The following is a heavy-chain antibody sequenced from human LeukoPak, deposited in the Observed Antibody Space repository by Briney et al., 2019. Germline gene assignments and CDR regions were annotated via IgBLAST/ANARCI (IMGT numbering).Heavy chain of an antibody. CDR2: IYYSGST. CDR3: TKGDLTLIEI. CDR1: GGSISRYY. J-gene: IGHJ4*02. D-gene: IGHD3-9*01. V-gene: IGHV4-59*01. Sequence: SETLSLTCTVSGGSISRYYWSWIRQPPGKGLEWIGYIYYSGSTNYNPSLKSRVTISVDTSKNQFSLKLSSVTAADTAVYFCTKGDLTLIEIWGQGTLVTVSS.